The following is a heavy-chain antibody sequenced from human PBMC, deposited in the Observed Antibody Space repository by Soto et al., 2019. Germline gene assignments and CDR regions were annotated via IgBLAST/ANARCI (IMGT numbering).Heavy chain of an antibody. D-gene: IGHD3-3*01. CDR3: ARDGPYDFWSGYYTGGYDAFDI. CDR2: ISYDGSNK. V-gene: IGHV3-30-3*01. J-gene: IGHJ3*02. Sequence: LRLSCAASGFTFSSYAMHWVRQAPGKGLGWVAVISYDGSNKYYADSVKGRFTISRDNSKNTLYLQMNSLRAEDTAAYYCARDGPYDFWSGYYTGGYDAFDIWGQGTMVTVSS. CDR1: GFTFSSYA.